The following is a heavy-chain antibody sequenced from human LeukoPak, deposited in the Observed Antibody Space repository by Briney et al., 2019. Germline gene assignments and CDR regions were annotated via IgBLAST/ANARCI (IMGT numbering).Heavy chain of an antibody. V-gene: IGHV4-61*08. CDR2: IHHGGST. J-gene: IGHJ6*02. Sequence: SETLSLTCTVSGGSISSGDYYWSWIRQPPGKGLEWIGYIHHGGSTNYNPSLKSRVAISVGTSKNQFSLKLSSVTAADTAVYYCAILRYFDEHYYYYDMDVWGQGTTVTVSS. CDR1: GGSISSGDYY. CDR3: AILRYFDEHYYYYDMDV. D-gene: IGHD3-9*01.